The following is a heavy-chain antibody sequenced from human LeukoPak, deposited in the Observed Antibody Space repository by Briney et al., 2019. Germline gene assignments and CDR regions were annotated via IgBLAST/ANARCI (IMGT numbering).Heavy chain of an antibody. Sequence: ASVKVSCKASGYTFTSYYMHWVRQAPGQGLEWMGIINPSGGSTSYAQKFQGRVTMTRDTSTSTAYMELRSLRSDDTAVYYSASQLKEENWFDPGGQGTLVTVP. CDR1: GYTFTSYY. V-gene: IGHV1-46*01. J-gene: IGHJ5*02. D-gene: IGHD1-1*01. CDR2: INPSGGST. CDR3: ASQLKEENWFDP.